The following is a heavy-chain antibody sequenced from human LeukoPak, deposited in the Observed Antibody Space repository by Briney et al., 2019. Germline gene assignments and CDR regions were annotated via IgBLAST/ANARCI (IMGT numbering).Heavy chain of an antibody. CDR1: GFTFSSYG. V-gene: IGHV3-23*01. D-gene: IGHD2-2*01. CDR3: AKAHRRYCSSTSCYWDY. J-gene: IGHJ4*02. Sequence: PGGSLRLSCGASGFTFSSYGMPWVRRAPGKGLEWVSAISGSGGSTYYADSVKGRFTISRDNSKNSLYLQMNSLRAENTAVYYCAKAHRRYCSSTSCYWDYWGQGTLVTVSS. CDR2: ISGSGGST.